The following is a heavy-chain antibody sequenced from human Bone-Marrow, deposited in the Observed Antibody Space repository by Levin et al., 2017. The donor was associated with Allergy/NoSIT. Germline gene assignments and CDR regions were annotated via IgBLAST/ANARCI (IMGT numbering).Heavy chain of an antibody. CDR1: GGSFSGSY. CDR3: ASTSTYYDFWSGYGLPDY. V-gene: IGHV4-34*01. CDR2: INHSGST. D-gene: IGHD3-3*01. J-gene: IGHJ4*02. Sequence: SQTLSLTCAVYGGSFSGSYWSWIRQPPGKGLEWIGEINHSGSTNYNPSLKSRVTISVDTSKNQFSLKLSSVTAADTAVYYCASTSTYYDFWSGYGLPDYWGQGTLVTVSS.